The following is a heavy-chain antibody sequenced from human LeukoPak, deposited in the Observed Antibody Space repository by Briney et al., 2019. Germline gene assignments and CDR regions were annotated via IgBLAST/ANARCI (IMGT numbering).Heavy chain of an antibody. J-gene: IGHJ6*03. CDR1: GGSISSSSYY. CDR2: IYYSGST. D-gene: IGHD5-12*01. V-gene: IGHV4-39*07. Sequence: SETLSLTCTVSGGSISSSSYYWGWIRQPPGKGLEWIGSIYYSGSTYYNPSLKSRVTISVDTSKNQFSLKLSSVTAADTAVYYCARAYSGYDRSPLNYYYMDVWGKGTTVTVSS. CDR3: ARAYSGYDRSPLNYYYMDV.